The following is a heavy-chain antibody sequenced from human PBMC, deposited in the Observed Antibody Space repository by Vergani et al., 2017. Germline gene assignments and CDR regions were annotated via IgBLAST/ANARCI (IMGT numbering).Heavy chain of an antibody. J-gene: IGHJ4*02. CDR1: GYIFTSYW. V-gene: IGHV5-51*01. CDR2: IYPGDSDT. CDR3: EMLVAGQRGYSYGYHY. D-gene: IGHD5-18*01. Sequence: EVQLVQSGAEVKKPGESLKISCKGSGYIFTSYWIGWVRQMPGKGLEWMGIIYPGDSDTRYSPSFQGQVTISADKSISTAYLQWSSLKASDNAMYYCEMLVAGQRGYSYGYHYWGQGTLVTVSA.